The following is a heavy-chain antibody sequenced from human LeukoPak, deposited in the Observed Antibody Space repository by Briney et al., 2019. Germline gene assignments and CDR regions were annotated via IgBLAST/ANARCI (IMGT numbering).Heavy chain of an antibody. D-gene: IGHD3-10*02. CDR2: ISTSSSYV. V-gene: IGHV3-21*01. Sequence: GGSLRLSCAASEFSVGSNYMTWVRQAPGMGLEWVSSISTSSSYVYYADSVKGRFTISRDNAKNSLYLQMNSLRAEDTAVYYCAELGITMIGGVWGKGTTVTISS. J-gene: IGHJ6*04. CDR3: AELGITMIGGV. CDR1: EFSVGSNY.